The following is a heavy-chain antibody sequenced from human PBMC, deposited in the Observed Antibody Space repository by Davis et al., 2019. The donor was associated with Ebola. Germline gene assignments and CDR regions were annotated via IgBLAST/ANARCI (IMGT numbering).Heavy chain of an antibody. CDR2: ISAYNGNT. J-gene: IGHJ4*02. V-gene: IGHV1-18*01. CDR1: GYTFTSYD. Sequence: ASVKVSCKASGYTFTSYDINWVRQATGQGLEWMGWISAYNGNTNYAQKLQGRVTMTTDTSTSTAYMELSSLRSEDTAVYYCARLGLSGTVFDYWGQGTLVTVSS. CDR3: ARLGLSGTVFDY. D-gene: IGHD1-26*01.